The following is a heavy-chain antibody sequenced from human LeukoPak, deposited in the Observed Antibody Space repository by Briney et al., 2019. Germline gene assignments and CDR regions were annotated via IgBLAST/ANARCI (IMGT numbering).Heavy chain of an antibody. Sequence: PGGSLRLSSAASGFAFGDCAVSWVRRAPGKGLEWVGFIRTEAYDGATDYGASVKGRFTISRDDSKNIAYLQMNSLNTEDTAVYYCTRTFGYYYFYMDVWGKGTTVIVSS. CDR3: TRTFGYYYFYMDV. CDR2: IRTEAYDGAT. CDR1: GFAFGDCA. J-gene: IGHJ6*03. V-gene: IGHV3-49*04. D-gene: IGHD3-16*01.